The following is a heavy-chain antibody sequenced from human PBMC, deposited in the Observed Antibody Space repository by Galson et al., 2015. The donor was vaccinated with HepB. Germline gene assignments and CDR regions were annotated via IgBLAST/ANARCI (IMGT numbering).Heavy chain of an antibody. V-gene: IGHV3-30-3*01. J-gene: IGHJ4*02. CDR1: GFTFSSYA. Sequence: SLRLSCAASGFTFSSYAMHWVRQAPGKGLEWVAVISYDGSNKYYADSVKGRFTISRDNSKNTLYLQMNSLRAEDTAVYYCARMSMVRGVNDYWGQGTLVTVSS. CDR2: ISYDGSNK. CDR3: ARMSMVRGVNDY. D-gene: IGHD3-10*01.